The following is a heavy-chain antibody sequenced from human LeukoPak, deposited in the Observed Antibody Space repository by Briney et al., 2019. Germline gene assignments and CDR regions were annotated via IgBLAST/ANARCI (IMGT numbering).Heavy chain of an antibody. CDR2: IYPGDSDT. V-gene: IGHV5-51*01. Sequence: GESLKISCKGSGYSFTSYWIGWVRQMPGKGLEWMGIIYPGDSDTRYCPSFQGQVTISADKSISTAYLQWSSLKASDTAMYYCARRHSHPIGAFDYWGQGTLVTVSS. J-gene: IGHJ4*02. CDR3: ARRHSHPIGAFDY. CDR1: GYSFTSYW.